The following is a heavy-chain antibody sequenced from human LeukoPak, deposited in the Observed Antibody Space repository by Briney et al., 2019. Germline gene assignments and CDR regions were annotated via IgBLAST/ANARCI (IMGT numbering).Heavy chain of an antibody. CDR3: ARDLTHRRNYDNSGYQIVPAF. V-gene: IGHV1-2*02. CDR2: INPNSGGT. J-gene: IGHJ4*02. Sequence: GASVKVSCKASGYTFTGYYMHWVRQAPGQGLEWMGWINPNSGGTNYAQKFQGRVTMTRDTSISTVYMELRSLRSDDTAVYYCARDLTHRRNYDNSGYQIVPAFWGQGTLVTVSS. CDR1: GYTFTGYY. D-gene: IGHD3-22*01.